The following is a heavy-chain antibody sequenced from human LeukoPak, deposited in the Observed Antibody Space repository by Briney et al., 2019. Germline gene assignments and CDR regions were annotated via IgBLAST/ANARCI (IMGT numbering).Heavy chain of an antibody. D-gene: IGHD3-10*01. V-gene: IGHV1-69*04. CDR1: GGTFSSYA. Sequence: SVNVSCKASGGTFSSYAISWVRQAPGQGLEWMGRIIPILGIANYAQKFQGRVTITADKSTSTAYMELSSLRSEDTAVYYCARTMVRGVTYYYYGMDVWGQGTTVTVSS. CDR2: IIPILGIA. J-gene: IGHJ6*02. CDR3: ARTMVRGVTYYYYGMDV.